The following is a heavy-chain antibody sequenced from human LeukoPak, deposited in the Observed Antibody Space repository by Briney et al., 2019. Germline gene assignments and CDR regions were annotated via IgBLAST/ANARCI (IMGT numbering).Heavy chain of an antibody. CDR2: ISGSGGST. CDR3: ARHPMIVVAFFDY. CDR1: GFTFSSYA. J-gene: IGHJ4*02. V-gene: IGHV3-23*01. Sequence: GGSLRLSCAASGFTFSSYAMSWVRQAPGKGLEWVSAISGSGGSTYYADSVKGRFTISRDNSKNTLYLQMNSPRAEDTAVYYCARHPMIVVAFFDYWGQGTLVAVSS. D-gene: IGHD3-22*01.